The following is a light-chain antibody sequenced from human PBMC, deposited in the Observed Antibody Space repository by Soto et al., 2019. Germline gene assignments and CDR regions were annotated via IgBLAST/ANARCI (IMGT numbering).Light chain of an antibody. V-gene: IGLV2-14*03. CDR1: NSDVGGYNY. Sequence: QSALTQPASVSGSPGQSITISCTGTNSDVGGYNYVSWYQHHPGKAPKLMIYDVSDRPSGVSNRFSGSKPNNTASLTISGLQAEDEADYYCSSYTSSSTWVFGGGTKVTVL. CDR3: SSYTSSSTWV. CDR2: DVS. J-gene: IGLJ3*02.